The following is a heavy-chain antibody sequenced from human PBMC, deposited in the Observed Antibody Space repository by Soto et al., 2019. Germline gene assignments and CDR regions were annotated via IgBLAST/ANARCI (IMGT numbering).Heavy chain of an antibody. Sequence: QVQLVESGGGVVQPGASLTLSCAASGFRFSGFGMHWVRQAPGKGLEWVAVISFDASAKFYVDSVKGRFSISRDDSNSKVFLQMNSLRREDTGVYYCARDLGGYVHLWDKSNYWGQGTLVNVS. V-gene: IGHV3-30*04. CDR2: ISFDASAK. J-gene: IGHJ1*01. D-gene: IGHD5-12*01. CDR3: ARDLGGYVHLWDKSNY. CDR1: GFRFSGFG.